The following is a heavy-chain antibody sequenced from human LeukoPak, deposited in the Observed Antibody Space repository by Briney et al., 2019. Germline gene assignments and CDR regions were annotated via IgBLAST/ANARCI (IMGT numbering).Heavy chain of an antibody. CDR2: ISSSGSTI. D-gene: IGHD5-18*01. J-gene: IGHJ4*02. Sequence: PGGSLRLSCAASGFTFSSYEMNWVRQAPGKGLEWVSYISSSGSTIYYADSVKGRFTVSRDNAKNSLYLQMNSLRAEDTAVYYCARGDVQLWYTFDYWGQGTLVTVSS. CDR1: GFTFSSYE. V-gene: IGHV3-48*03. CDR3: ARGDVQLWYTFDY.